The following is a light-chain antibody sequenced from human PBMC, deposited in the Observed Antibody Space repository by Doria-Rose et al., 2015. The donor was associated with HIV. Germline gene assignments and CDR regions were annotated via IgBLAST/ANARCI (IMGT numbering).Light chain of an antibody. CDR3: QQYGRSPRE. CDR2: GAS. J-gene: IGKJ1*01. V-gene: IGKV3-20*01. CDR1: QSVSSSY. Sequence: TQSPGTLSLSPGERATLSCRASQSVSSSYLAWYQRKPGQAPRLLIYGASSRATGIPDRFSGSGSGTDFTLTISRLEPEDFAVYSCQQYGRSPREFGQGTKVEI.